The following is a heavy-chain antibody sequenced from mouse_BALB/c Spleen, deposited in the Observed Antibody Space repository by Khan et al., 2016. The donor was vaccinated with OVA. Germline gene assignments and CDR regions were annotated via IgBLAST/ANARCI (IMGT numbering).Heavy chain of an antibody. D-gene: IGHD2-14*01. CDR1: GYTFTSYV. CDR3: AKNYRYDVYFDY. V-gene: IGHV1S136*01. Sequence: VQLQQPGPELVKPGASVKMSCEASGYTFTSYVIHWVKQKPGQGLEWIGYIYPFNDDTKYNEKFKGKATLTSDTSSSTAYMELHSLTSEDSAVYYCAKNYRYDVYFDYWGQGTTLTVSS. J-gene: IGHJ2*01. CDR2: IYPFNDDT.